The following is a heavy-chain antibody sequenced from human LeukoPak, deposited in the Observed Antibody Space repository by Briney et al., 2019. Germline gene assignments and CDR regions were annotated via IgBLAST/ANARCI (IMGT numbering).Heavy chain of an antibody. CDR3: VLVLVAGANGHDAFDI. J-gene: IGHJ3*02. Sequence: PGKCLRLSCAASGFTFKNYGMHWVRQAPGKGLEWVAVISFDGNTKHYIDSVKGRFTISRDNPKNTLLLQLSSLTAEDTAVYYCVLVLVAGANGHDAFDIWGQGTMVTVSS. V-gene: IGHV3-30*03. CDR1: GFTFKNYG. CDR2: ISFDGNTK. D-gene: IGHD4/OR15-4a*01.